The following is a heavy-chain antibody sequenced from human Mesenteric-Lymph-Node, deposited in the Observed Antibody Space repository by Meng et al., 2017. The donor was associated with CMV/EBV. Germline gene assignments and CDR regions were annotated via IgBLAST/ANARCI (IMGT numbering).Heavy chain of an antibody. CDR2: INPNSGGT. CDR1: GYTFTGYY. D-gene: IGHD2-2*01. CDR3: ARDIVVVPAAYIVATVLLGY. V-gene: IGHV1-2*02. Sequence: ASVKVSCKASGYTFTGYYMHWVRQAPGQGLEWMGWINPNSGGTNYAQKFQGRVTMTRDTSISTAYMELSRLRSDDTAVYYCARDIVVVPAAYIVATVLLGYWGQGTLVTVSS. J-gene: IGHJ4*02.